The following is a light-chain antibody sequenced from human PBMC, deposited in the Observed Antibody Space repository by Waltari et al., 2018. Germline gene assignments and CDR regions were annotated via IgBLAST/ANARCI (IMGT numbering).Light chain of an antibody. Sequence: DIVMTQSPLSLSVTPGEPASISCRSSQSLLHSDVYNSLDWYLQKPGQSPQLLIYMASNRPSGVPDRFSGSGSGTDFTLKISGVEAEDVGVYYCMEARQTPTFGQGTKVEIK. CDR1: QSLLHSDVYNS. J-gene: IGKJ1*01. CDR3: MEARQTPT. CDR2: MAS. V-gene: IGKV2-28*01.